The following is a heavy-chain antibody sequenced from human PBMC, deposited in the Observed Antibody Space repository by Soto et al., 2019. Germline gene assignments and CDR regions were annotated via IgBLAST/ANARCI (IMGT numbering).Heavy chain of an antibody. J-gene: IGHJ4*02. CDR1: GASITIADYY. D-gene: IGHD6-13*01. CDR3: ARGESSSWSLLNYDY. Sequence: PSETLSLTCTVSGASITIADYYWNWSRQPPGKGLEWIGYIYYSGSTYYNPSLKSRVTISVDTSKNQFSLKLSSVTAADTDVYYCARGESSSWSLLNYDYWGQGTLVTVS. V-gene: IGHV4-31*03. CDR2: IYYSGST.